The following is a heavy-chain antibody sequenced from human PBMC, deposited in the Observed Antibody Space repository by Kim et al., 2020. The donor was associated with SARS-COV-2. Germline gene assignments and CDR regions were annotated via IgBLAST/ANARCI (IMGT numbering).Heavy chain of an antibody. D-gene: IGHD6-6*01. Sequence: SDTLSLTCTVSGGSISSSNYYWGWIRQPPGKGLEWIGYIYYSGNTYYNPSLKSRVTVSVDTSKNQFSLKLSSVTAADTAVYYCARTIAGRPEAFDIWGQGTMVTVSS. CDR3: ARTIAGRPEAFDI. V-gene: IGHV4-39*01. CDR1: GGSISSSNYY. CDR2: IYYSGNT. J-gene: IGHJ3*02.